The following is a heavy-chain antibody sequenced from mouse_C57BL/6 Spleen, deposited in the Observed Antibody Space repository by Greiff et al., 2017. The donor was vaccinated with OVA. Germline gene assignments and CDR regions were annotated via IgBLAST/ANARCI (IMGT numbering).Heavy chain of an antibody. CDR2: ISYDGSN. D-gene: IGHD4-1*01. CDR3: AEDDWDDWYFDV. V-gene: IGHV3-6*01. Sequence: EVKLVESGPGLVKPSQSLSLTCSVTGYSITSGYYWNWIRQFPGNKLEWMGYISYDGSNNYNSSPTNRISIIRDTSKNQFFLKLDSVTTDDTTTYYCAEDDWDDWYFDVWGTGATVTVSS. CDR1: GYSITSGYY. J-gene: IGHJ1*03.